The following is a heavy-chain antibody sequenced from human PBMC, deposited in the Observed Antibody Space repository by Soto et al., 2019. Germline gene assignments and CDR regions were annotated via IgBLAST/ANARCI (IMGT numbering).Heavy chain of an antibody. CDR1: GGTFSSYA. V-gene: IGHV1-69*01. D-gene: IGHD6-13*01. Sequence: QVQLVQSGAEVKKPGSSVKVSCKASGGTFSSYAISCVRQAPGQGLEWMGGIIPIFGTANYAQKFQGRVTITADESTSTAYMELSSLRSEDTAVYYCAREAPSGRAAGNPRWLDPWGQGTLVTVSS. CDR3: AREAPSGRAAGNPRWLDP. J-gene: IGHJ5*02. CDR2: IIPIFGTA.